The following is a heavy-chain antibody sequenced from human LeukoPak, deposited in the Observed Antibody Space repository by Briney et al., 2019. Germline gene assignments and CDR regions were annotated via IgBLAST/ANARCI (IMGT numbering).Heavy chain of an antibody. J-gene: IGHJ4*02. CDR2: INSNTGGT. V-gene: IGHV1-2*02. CDR1: GDIFTGSF. CDR3: ARADPVAD. Sequence: GASVKVSCKASGDIFTGSFIHWVRQAPGQGLEWMGWINSNTGGTKFAQKFQGRVTMTRDTSINTAYMELSSLRSDDTAVYYCARADPVADWGQGTQVTVSS.